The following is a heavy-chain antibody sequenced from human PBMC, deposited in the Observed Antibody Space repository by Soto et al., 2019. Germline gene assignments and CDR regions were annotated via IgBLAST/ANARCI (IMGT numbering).Heavy chain of an antibody. D-gene: IGHD1-26*01. CDR3: ATGRSGLYYFDF. CDR1: CYSSSGDYY. V-gene: IGHV4-38-2*01. J-gene: IGHJ4*02. Sequence: SETLSLTFAVSCYSSSGDYYWGWIRQPPGKGLEWIGNIFDSGSTYYNPSLKSRVTVSVGTSKNQFSLNLTSVTAADTAVYYCATGRSGLYYFDFWGKGTLVTVSS. CDR2: IFDSGST.